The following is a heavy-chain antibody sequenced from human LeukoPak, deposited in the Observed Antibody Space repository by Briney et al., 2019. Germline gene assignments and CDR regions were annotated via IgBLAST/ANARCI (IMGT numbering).Heavy chain of an antibody. D-gene: IGHD2-2*02. J-gene: IGHJ6*03. CDR1: GFTFSSYA. CDR3: AKDDIVVVPAAIFDYYYMDV. V-gene: IGHV3-23*01. Sequence: GGSLRLSCAASGFTFSSYAMSWVRQAPGKGLEWVSAISGSGGSTYYADSVKGRFTISRDNPKNTLYLQMNSLRAEDTAVYYCAKDDIVVVPAAIFDYYYMDVWGKGTTVTVSS. CDR2: ISGSGGST.